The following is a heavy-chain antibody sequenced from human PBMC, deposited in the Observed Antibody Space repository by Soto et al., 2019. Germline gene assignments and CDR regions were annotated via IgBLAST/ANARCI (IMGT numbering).Heavy chain of an antibody. J-gene: IGHJ3*02. CDR2: IKRKTDGGTT. CDR3: TTMSYVWGNYRLGAFDI. D-gene: IGHD3-16*02. Sequence: EVQLVESGGGLVKPGGSLRLSCAASGFTFSDAWMSWVRQAPGKGLEWVGLIKRKTDGGTTDYAAPVKGRFTISRDESSNTLYLQMNSLKTEDTAVYYCTTMSYVWGNYRLGAFDIWGQGTMVTVSS. V-gene: IGHV3-15*01. CDR1: GFTFSDAW.